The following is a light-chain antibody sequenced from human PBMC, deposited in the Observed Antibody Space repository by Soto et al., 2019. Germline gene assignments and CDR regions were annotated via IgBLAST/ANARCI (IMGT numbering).Light chain of an antibody. CDR1: QSVSSTY. CDR2: GVS. CDR3: QQYGNSPWT. Sequence: EIVLTQSPATLSLSQVERATLSCRASQSVSSTYLAWYQQKPGQAPRLLIYGVSSRATGIPDRFSGSGSGTDFTLTISRLEPEDFVVYYCQQYGNSPWTFGQGTKVDIK. J-gene: IGKJ1*01. V-gene: IGKV3-20*01.